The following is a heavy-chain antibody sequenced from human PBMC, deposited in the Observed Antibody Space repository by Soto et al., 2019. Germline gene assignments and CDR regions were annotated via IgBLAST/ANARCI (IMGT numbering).Heavy chain of an antibody. J-gene: IGHJ6*02. CDR2: ISGGSPKE. V-gene: IGHV3-23*01. D-gene: IGHD4-17*01. CDR3: AREDDYGYRYINYGLDV. CDR1: GFPFDNYA. Sequence: GGSLRLSCEASGFPFDNYAMSWVRQAPGKGLEWVSAISGGSPKEFYAESVKGRFTISRDNLKNTLYLQMNNLRVEDAALYFCAREDDYGYRYINYGLDVWGQGTTVTVSS.